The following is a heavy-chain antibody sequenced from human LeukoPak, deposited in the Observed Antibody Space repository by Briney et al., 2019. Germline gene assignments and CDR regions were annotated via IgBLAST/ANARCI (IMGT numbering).Heavy chain of an antibody. CDR2: IYSGGST. J-gene: IGHJ3*02. Sequence: PGGSLRLSCAASGFTVSSNYMSWVRQAPGKGLEWVSVIYSGGSTYYADSVKGRFTISRDNSKNTLYLQMNSLRAEDTAVYYCARDLVVRGVNSAFDIWGQGTMVTVSS. CDR1: GFTVSSNY. CDR3: ARDLVVRGVNSAFDI. V-gene: IGHV3-53*01. D-gene: IGHD3-10*01.